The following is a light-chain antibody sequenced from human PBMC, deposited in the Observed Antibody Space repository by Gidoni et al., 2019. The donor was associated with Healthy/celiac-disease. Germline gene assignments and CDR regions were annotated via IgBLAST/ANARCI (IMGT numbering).Light chain of an antibody. CDR2: AAS. CDR1: QSISSY. CDR3: QQSYSTPT. Sequence: DIQMTQSPSSLSASVGDRVTITIGASQSISSYLNWYQQKPGKAPKLLIYAASSLQSGVPSRFSGSGSGTDFTLTISSLQPEDFAPYYCQQSYSTPTFGQGTKVEIK. V-gene: IGKV1-39*01. J-gene: IGKJ1*01.